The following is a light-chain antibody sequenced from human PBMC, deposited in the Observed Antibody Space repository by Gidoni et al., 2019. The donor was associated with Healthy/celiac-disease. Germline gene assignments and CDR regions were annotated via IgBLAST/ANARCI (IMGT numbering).Light chain of an antibody. CDR3: QQYGT. Sequence: ELVMTQSPATLSVSPGERATLSCRASQSVSSNLAWYQQKPGQAPRLLIYGASTRATGIPARFSGSGSGTEFTLTISSLQSEDFAVYYCQQYGTFGQGTKVEIK. J-gene: IGKJ1*01. CDR2: GAS. V-gene: IGKV3-15*01. CDR1: QSVSSN.